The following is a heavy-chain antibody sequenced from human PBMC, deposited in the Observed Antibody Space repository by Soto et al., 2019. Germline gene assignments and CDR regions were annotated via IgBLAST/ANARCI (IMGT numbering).Heavy chain of an antibody. CDR1: GGTFGSYA. CDR2: IIPIFGTA. V-gene: IGHV1-69*06. CDR3: ARLSPYDSSGYFSERYFDL. Sequence: SVKVSCKASGGTFGSYAISWVRQAPGQGLEWMGGIIPIFGTANYAQKFQGRVTITADKSTSTAYMELSSLRSEDTAVYYCARLSPYDSSGYFSERYFDLWGRGTLVTVSS. D-gene: IGHD3-22*01. J-gene: IGHJ2*01.